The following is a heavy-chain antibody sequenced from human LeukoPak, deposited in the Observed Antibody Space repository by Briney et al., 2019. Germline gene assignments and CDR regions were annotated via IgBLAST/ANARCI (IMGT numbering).Heavy chain of an antibody. J-gene: IGHJ5*02. CDR3: ARGRQQLLMIEFAP. CDR2: INPNSGGT. Sequence: ASVTVSCTASGYTFTGYYMHWVRHAPGQGLELTGWINPNSGGTTYAQKFQGRVTMTRDTSISTACMELSRLRSDDTAVYYCARGRQQLLMIEFAPWGQGTLVTVSS. D-gene: IGHD6-13*01. V-gene: IGHV1-2*02. CDR1: GYTFTGYY.